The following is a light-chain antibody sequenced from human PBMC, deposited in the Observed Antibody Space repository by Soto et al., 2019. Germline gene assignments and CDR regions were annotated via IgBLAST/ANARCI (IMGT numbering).Light chain of an antibody. CDR2: ENN. J-gene: IGLJ1*01. CDR1: SSNIGAGYE. CDR3: QSYDSSLSGYV. V-gene: IGLV1-40*01. Sequence: QSVLTQPPSVSEAPGQRVTISCTGSSSNIGAGYEAHWYQQVPGTAPKLLIYENNNRPSGVPDRFSASKSGTSASLDITGLQAEDEAEYSCQSYDSSLSGYVFGTGTKLTVL.